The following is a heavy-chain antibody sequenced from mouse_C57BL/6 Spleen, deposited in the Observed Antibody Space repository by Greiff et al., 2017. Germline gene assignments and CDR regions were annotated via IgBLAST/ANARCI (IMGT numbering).Heavy chain of an antibody. J-gene: IGHJ2*01. Sequence: QFQLQQSWAELVRPVASLTLSCKASGYTFTDSEMHWVQQTPVHGLELIGAIAPATGGTAYNQKFKGTAILTADKSSSTAYMELRSRTSEDSAVYYCTRRHYGSSPYYCDYWGQGTTLTVSS. CDR1: GYTFTDSE. V-gene: IGHV1-15*01. D-gene: IGHD1-1*01. CDR2: IAPATGGT. CDR3: TRRHYGSSPYYCDY.